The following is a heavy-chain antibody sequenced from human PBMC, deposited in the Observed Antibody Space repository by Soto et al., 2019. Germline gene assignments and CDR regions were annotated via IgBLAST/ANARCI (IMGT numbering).Heavy chain of an antibody. CDR2: INHSGST. J-gene: IGHJ6*02. V-gene: IGHV4-34*01. Sequence: PSAPLSLTCAVYGGSFSGYYWSWIRQPPGKGLEWIGEINHSGSTNYNPSLKSRVTISVDTSKNQFSLKLSSVTAADTAVYYCARGVSAYYDFWSGYSPYCYYYGMDVWGQGTTVTVSS. CDR1: GGSFSGYY. D-gene: IGHD3-3*01. CDR3: ARGVSAYYDFWSGYSPYCYYYGMDV.